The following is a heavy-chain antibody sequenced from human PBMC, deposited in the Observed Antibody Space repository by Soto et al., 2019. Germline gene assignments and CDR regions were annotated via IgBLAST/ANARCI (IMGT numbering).Heavy chain of an antibody. J-gene: IGHJ6*02. D-gene: IGHD1-26*01. CDR3: ARGIQWDYNYGKDV. V-gene: IGHV1-18*01. CDR2: ISAYNGNT. CDR1: GYTFTCYG. Sequence: GASVKVSCTDSGYTFTCYGINWVRQAPVQGLELMGWISAYNGNTNYAQKLQGRVTMTTDTSTSTDYMELRSLRSEDTAVYYCARGIQWDYNYGKDVWGQGTRENVSS.